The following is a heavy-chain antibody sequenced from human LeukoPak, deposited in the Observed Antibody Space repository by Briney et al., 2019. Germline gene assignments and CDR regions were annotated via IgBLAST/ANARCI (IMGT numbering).Heavy chain of an antibody. CDR3: AKDQWNPDY. Sequence: PGRSLRLSGAASGFTFSSYGMHWVRQAPGNGLEWVAVVWDDGSSQNYADSVKGRFTISRDNSKNMLYLQMNSLRAEDTAVYYCAKDQWNPDYWGQGTLVSVSS. CDR2: VWDDGSSQ. CDR1: GFTFSSYG. V-gene: IGHV3-33*06. D-gene: IGHD6-19*01. J-gene: IGHJ4*02.